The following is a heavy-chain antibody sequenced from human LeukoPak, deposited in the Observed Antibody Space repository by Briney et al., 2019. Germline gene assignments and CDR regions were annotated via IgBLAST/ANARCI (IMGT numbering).Heavy chain of an antibody. CDR1: GFIFSTYW. Sequence: PGGSLRLSCVASGFIFSTYWMTWVRQAPGKGLEWVANIKEDGSEKYFVDSVKGRFTISRDNAKNSLYLQMNSLRAEDTAVYYCARRGGSGWFREQDYWGQGTLVTVSS. D-gene: IGHD3-10*01. V-gene: IGHV3-7*01. CDR2: IKEDGSEK. J-gene: IGHJ4*02. CDR3: ARRGGSGWFREQDY.